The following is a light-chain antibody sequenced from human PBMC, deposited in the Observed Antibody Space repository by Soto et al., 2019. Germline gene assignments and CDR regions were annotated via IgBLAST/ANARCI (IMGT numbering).Light chain of an antibody. CDR1: QSISNN. J-gene: IGKJ5*01. V-gene: IGKV3D-15*01. Sequence: VFSQSPRIVHLSVGERATLSCRARQSISNNLAWYQQKRGQAPRLLIYGASTRATGIPARFSGSGSGTELTLTIRSPQSDDFAVYYSQQYHNWTTLTVGPGTRLE. CDR2: GAS. CDR3: QQYHNWTTLT.